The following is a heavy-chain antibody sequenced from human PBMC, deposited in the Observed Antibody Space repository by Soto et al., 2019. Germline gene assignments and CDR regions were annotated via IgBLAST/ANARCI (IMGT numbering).Heavy chain of an antibody. Sequence: EVQLVESGGGLVQPGGSLRLSCAASGFTVSSNYMSWVRQAPGKGLEWVSVIYSGGSTYYADSVKGRFTISRDNSKNSRYLQMNSLRAEDTAVYYCAREDCSGGSCPDYWGQGTRVTVSS. CDR2: IYSGGST. J-gene: IGHJ4*02. CDR3: AREDCSGGSCPDY. D-gene: IGHD2-15*01. V-gene: IGHV3-66*01. CDR1: GFTVSSNY.